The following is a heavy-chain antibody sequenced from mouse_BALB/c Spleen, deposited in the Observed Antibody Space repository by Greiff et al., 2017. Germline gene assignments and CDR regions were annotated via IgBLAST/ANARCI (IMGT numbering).Heavy chain of an antibody. CDR3: ARSYYDYDGPWFAY. D-gene: IGHD2-4*01. J-gene: IGHJ3*01. Sequence: EVKLMESGGGLVQPGGSRKLSCAASGFTFSSFGMHWVRQAPEKGLEWVAYISSGSSTIYYADTVKGRFTISRDNPKNTLFLQMTSLRSEDTAMYYCARSYYDYDGPWFAYWGQGTLVTVSA. CDR1: GFTFSSFG. CDR2: ISSGSSTI. V-gene: IGHV5-17*02.